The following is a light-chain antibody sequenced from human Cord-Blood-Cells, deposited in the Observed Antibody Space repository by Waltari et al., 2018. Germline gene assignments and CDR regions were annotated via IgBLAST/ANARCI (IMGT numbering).Light chain of an antibody. V-gene: IGLV2-23*01. CDR1: SSAVGNYNL. J-gene: IGLJ3*02. CDR3: CSYAGSSTLVV. Sequence: QSALTQPASVSGSPGQSITISCTGTSSAVGNYNLVSWYQQHPGKAPKLMIYEGSKRPSGVSNRFSGSKSGNTASLTISGLQAEDEADYYCCSYAGSSTLVVFGGGTKLTVL. CDR2: EGS.